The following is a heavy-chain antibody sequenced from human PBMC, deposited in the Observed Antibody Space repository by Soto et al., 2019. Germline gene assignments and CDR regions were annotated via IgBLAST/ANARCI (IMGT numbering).Heavy chain of an antibody. CDR3: ARDSRSSGSYWGYYYYYGMDG. CDR1: GGTFSSYA. Sequence: QVQLVQSGGEVKKPGSSVRVSCKASGGTFSSYAISWVRQAPGQGLEWMGGIIPIFGTANYAQKFQGRVTITADESTSTAYMELSSLRSEDTAVYYCARDSRSSGSYWGYYYYYGMDGWGQGTTVTVSS. V-gene: IGHV1-69*01. D-gene: IGHD3-10*01. CDR2: IIPIFGTA. J-gene: IGHJ6*02.